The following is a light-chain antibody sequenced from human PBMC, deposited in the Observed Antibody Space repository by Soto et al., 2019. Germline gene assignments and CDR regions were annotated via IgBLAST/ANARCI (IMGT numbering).Light chain of an antibody. CDR1: SSDVGAYNY. CDR3: SSYTTIKTVI. Sequence: QSVLAQPASGSGSPGQSITISCTGTSSDVGAYNYVSWYHQHHPGKAPELIIYDVTDRPSGVSTRFSGSKSGNTASLTISGLQAEDEGDYYCSSYTTIKTVIFGGGTQLTVL. CDR2: DVT. J-gene: IGLJ2*01. V-gene: IGLV2-14*01.